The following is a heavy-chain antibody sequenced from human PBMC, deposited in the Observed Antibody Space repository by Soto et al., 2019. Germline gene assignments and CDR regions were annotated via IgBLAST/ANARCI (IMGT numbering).Heavy chain of an antibody. Sequence: PGGSLRLSCKASGFSFSSNSMGWLRQAPGKGLDWVSSISDSADRIYYADSVRGRFTFSRDNSKNMMYLQMNSLRAEDTAVYYCARDPLWGTAMVLWYFDLWGRGTLVTVSS. CDR3: ARDPLWGTAMVLWYFDL. D-gene: IGHD5-18*01. V-gene: IGHV3-23*01. CDR2: ISDSADRI. J-gene: IGHJ2*01. CDR1: GFSFSSNS.